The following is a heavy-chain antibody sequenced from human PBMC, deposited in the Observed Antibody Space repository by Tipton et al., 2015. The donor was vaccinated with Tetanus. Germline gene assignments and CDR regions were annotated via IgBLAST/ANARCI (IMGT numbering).Heavy chain of an antibody. J-gene: IGHJ2*01. V-gene: IGHV4-59*01. CDR2: ITYSRTT. D-gene: IGHD3-3*02. CDR1: RGPISSYY. CDR3: AREQIRLIGEVIFRYFDL. Sequence: TLSLTCTVSRGPISSYYWSWIRQPAGKGLEWVGKITYSRTTNYNSSLKSRVTISLDASTSQFSLQLTSATAADTAVYYCAREQIRLIGEVIFRYFDLWGRGTLVTVSS.